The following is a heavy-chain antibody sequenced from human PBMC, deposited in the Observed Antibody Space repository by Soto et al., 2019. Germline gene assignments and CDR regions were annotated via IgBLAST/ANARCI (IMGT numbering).Heavy chain of an antibody. CDR1: GYTFTSYG. V-gene: IGHV1-18*01. J-gene: IGHJ5*02. CDR2: ISAYNGNT. Sequence: GESLKISCKGSGYTFTSYGISWVRQAPGQGLEWMGWISAYNGNTNYAQKLQGRVTMTTDTSTSTAYMELRSLRSDDTAVYYCARVGLHWFDPWGQGTLVTVSS. CDR3: ARVGLHWFDP.